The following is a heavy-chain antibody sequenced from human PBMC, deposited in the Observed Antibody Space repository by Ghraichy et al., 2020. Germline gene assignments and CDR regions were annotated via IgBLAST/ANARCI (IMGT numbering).Heavy chain of an antibody. J-gene: IGHJ4*02. CDR3: AALYLYDSSGYSDKFDY. V-gene: IGHV4-59*08. Sequence: QTLSLPCTFSGGSISSYYWSWIRQPPGRGLEWIGYIYYIGTTNYNPSLKSRVAISIDTSKNQFSLMLSSVTAADTAVYYCAALYLYDSSGYSDKFDYWGQGTLVTVSS. D-gene: IGHD3-22*01. CDR2: IYYIGTT. CDR1: GGSISSYY.